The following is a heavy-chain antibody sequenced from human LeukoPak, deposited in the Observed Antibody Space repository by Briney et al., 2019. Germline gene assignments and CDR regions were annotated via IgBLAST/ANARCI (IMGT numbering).Heavy chain of an antibody. V-gene: IGHV1-2*02. CDR1: GYTFTSYG. J-gene: IGHJ4*02. CDR3: AREYCTNGVCYEDY. D-gene: IGHD2-8*01. CDR2: INPNSGGT. Sequence: GASVKVSCKASGYTFTSYGISWVRQAPGQGLEWMGWINPNSGGTNYAQKFQGRVTMTRDTSISTAYMELSRLRSDDTAVYYCAREYCTNGVCYEDYWGQGTLVTVSS.